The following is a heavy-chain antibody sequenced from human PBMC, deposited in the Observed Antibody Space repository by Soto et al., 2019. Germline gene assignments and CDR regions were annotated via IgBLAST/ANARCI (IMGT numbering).Heavy chain of an antibody. CDR2: INTGSSNT. CDR1: GYTFTSYG. CDR3: ARAIPTAGYIYVDQ. Sequence: QVDLVQSGAEVKEPGASVRISCEASGYTFTSYGIHWVRQAPGQRLEWMGWINTGSSNTRYSPEFQARVTITRDTSARTAYMELNSLRSEDTAVYFCARAIPTAGYIYVDQWGQGTLVTVSS. D-gene: IGHD3-9*01. J-gene: IGHJ4*02. V-gene: IGHV1-3*04.